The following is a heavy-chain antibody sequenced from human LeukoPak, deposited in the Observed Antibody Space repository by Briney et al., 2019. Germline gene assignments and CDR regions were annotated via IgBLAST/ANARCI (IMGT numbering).Heavy chain of an antibody. V-gene: IGHV3-21*01. CDR2: ISSSSSYI. J-gene: IGHJ6*03. Sequence: GGSLRLSCAASGFTFSSYSMNWVRQAPGKGLEWVSSISSSSSYIYYADSVKGRFTISRDNAKNSLYLQMNSLRAEDTAVYYCARAKEWELLSSFYYYYYMDVWGKGTTVTVSS. CDR1: GFTFSSYS. CDR3: ARAKEWELLSSFYYYYYMDV. D-gene: IGHD1-26*01.